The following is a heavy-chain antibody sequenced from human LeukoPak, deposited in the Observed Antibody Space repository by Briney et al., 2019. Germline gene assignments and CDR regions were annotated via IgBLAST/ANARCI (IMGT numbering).Heavy chain of an antibody. CDR3: ATAGRYYLDN. Sequence: GGSLRLSCAASGFTFSTTWMRWVRQTPGKGLVWVSRMNSDASTTNYADSVKGRFTVSRDNAKNTLFLQMNNLRAEDTAVYYCATAGRYYLDNWGQGTLVTVSS. CDR2: MNSDASTT. J-gene: IGHJ4*02. V-gene: IGHV3-74*01. CDR1: GFTFSTTW.